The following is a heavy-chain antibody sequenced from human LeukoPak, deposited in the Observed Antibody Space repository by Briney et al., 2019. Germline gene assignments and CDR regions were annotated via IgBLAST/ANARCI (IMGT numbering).Heavy chain of an antibody. CDR1: GYTFTGYY. D-gene: IGHD3-10*01. CDR3: ARGRLYYYGSGSYLDY. Sequence: GASVKVSCKASGYTFTGYYMHWVRQATGQGLEWRGWMNPNSGNTGYAQKFQGRVTMTRNTSISTAYMELSSLRSEDTAVYYCARGRLYYYGSGSYLDYWGQGTLVTVSS. CDR2: MNPNSGNT. J-gene: IGHJ4*02. V-gene: IGHV1-8*02.